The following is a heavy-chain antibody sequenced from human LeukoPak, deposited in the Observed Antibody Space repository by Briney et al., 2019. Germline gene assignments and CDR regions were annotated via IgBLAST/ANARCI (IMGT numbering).Heavy chain of an antibody. CDR3: ARSGSGIENWFDP. CDR1: GYFISSGYY. V-gene: IGHV4-38-2*02. CDR2: IYHSGST. J-gene: IGHJ5*02. Sequence: PSETLSLTCTVSGYFISSGYYCGWIRQPPGKGLEWIGSIYHSGSTYYNPSLKSQVTISVDTSKNQFSLKLSSVTAADTAVYYCARSGSGIENWFDPWGQGTLVTVSS. D-gene: IGHD3-10*01.